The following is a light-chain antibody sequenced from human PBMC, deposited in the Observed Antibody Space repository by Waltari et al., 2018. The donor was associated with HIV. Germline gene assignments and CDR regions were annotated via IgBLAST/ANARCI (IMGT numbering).Light chain of an antibody. Sequence: QLVLTQSPSASASLGASVKLTCILSGGHRSFAIAWHKQQPQMVPRYLMRLHSDGSHSKGDGISDRFSGSSSRSGAERYLTISSLQSEDEGDYYCQTWGTDIPGVFGGGTKLTVL. J-gene: IGLJ3*02. CDR2: LHSDGSH. V-gene: IGLV4-69*02. CDR1: GGHRSFA. CDR3: QTWGTDIPGV.